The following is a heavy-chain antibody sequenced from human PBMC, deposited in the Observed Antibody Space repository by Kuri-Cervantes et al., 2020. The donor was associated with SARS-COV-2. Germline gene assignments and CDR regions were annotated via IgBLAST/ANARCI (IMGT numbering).Heavy chain of an antibody. CDR2: IDGRPKTI. V-gene: IGHV3-48*01. J-gene: IGHJ3*02. Sequence: GESLKISCAASRFTFGTYSMNWVRQAPGKGLEWVSYIDGRPKTIYYADSLRGRCTISRDNSKNTLYLQMNSLRAEDTAVYYCAREGVGATTDNAFDIWGQGTMVTVSS. CDR1: RFTFGTYS. D-gene: IGHD1-26*01. CDR3: AREGVGATTDNAFDI.